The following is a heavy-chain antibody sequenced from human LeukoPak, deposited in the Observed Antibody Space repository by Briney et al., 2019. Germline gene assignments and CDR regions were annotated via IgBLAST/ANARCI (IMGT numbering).Heavy chain of an antibody. CDR1: GFTFSSYS. CDR2: ISSSSSYI. J-gene: IGHJ4*02. Sequence: GSLRLSCAASGFTFSSYSMNWVRQAPGKGLEWVSSISSSSSYIYYADSVKGRFTISRDNAKNSLYLQMDSLRAEDTAVYYCARVSSGLTHNDWGQGTLVTVSS. CDR3: ARVSSGLTHND. D-gene: IGHD3-10*01. V-gene: IGHV3-21*01.